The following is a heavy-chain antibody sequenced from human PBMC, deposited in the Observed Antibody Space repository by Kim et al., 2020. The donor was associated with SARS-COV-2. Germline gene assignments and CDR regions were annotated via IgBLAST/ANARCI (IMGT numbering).Heavy chain of an antibody. CDR2: IDPSDSYT. Sequence: GESLKISCKGSGYSFTSYWISWVRQMPGKGLEWMGRIDPSDSYTNYSPSFQGHVTISADKSISTAYLQWRSLKASDTAMYYCARHTSVGSSWYGGAFDIWGQGTMVTVSS. CDR3: ARHTSVGSSWYGGAFDI. J-gene: IGHJ3*02. D-gene: IGHD6-13*01. CDR1: GYSFTSYW. V-gene: IGHV5-10-1*01.